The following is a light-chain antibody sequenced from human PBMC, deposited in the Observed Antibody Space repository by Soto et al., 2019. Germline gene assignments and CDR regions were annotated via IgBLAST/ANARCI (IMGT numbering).Light chain of an antibody. CDR3: QHYGGMWT. V-gene: IGKV3-20*01. Sequence: EIVLTQSPGTLSLSPGERATLSCRASQSVRGSYLAWYQQSPGQAPRLLIQGASSRATGIPDRLTGSGSGTDFTLTITRLEPEDFAVYYCQHYGGMWTFGQGTKVEIK. J-gene: IGKJ1*01. CDR2: GAS. CDR1: QSVRGSY.